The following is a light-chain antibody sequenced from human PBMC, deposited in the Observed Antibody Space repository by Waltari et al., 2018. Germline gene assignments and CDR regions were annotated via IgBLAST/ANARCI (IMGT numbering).Light chain of an antibody. Sequence: SSELTQDPTVSVAMGQTVRITCQGDSLRSYYASWYQQRPGQAPILVFSGNNNRPSGVPDRFSSSSSDNTAVLTITGAQAEDEASYYCHSRDASGVGGSFGGGTKLTVL. J-gene: IGLJ2*01. CDR1: SLRSYY. CDR3: HSRDASGVGGS. V-gene: IGLV3-19*01. CDR2: GNN.